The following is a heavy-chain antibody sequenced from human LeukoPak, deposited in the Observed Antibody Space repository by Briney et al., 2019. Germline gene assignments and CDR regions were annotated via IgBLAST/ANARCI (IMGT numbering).Heavy chain of an antibody. D-gene: IGHD5-12*01. J-gene: IGHJ4*02. CDR2: QNGNNK. Sequence: GGSLRLSCAASGFTFSSYTFHWVRQAPGKGLEWVAVQNGNNKYYTDSVKGRFTISRDNSKNTLYLQMNSLRAEDTAVYYCARDDRGYSGYHFDHWGQGTLVTVSS. CDR3: ARDDRGYSGYHFDH. CDR1: GFTFSSYT. V-gene: IGHV3-30-3*01.